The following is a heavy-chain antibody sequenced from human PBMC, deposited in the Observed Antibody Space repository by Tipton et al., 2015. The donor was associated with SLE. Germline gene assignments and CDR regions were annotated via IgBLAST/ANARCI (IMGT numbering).Heavy chain of an antibody. D-gene: IGHD2-2*01. J-gene: IGHJ6*03. Sequence: TLSLTCTVSGGSISSYYWRWNRQPPAQRLERIGYIYYSGSTNYHPSLKSRVTISVDTSKNQFSLKLSSVTAADTAVYYCSRDRARSSNYEVYFCYYCMDVWGKGTTVTVSS. CDR2: IYYSGST. V-gene: IGHV4-59*01. CDR3: SRDRARSSNYEVYFCYYCMDV. CDR1: GGSISSYY.